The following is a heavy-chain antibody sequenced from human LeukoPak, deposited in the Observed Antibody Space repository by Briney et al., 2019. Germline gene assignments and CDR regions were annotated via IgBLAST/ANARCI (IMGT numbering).Heavy chain of an antibody. CDR3: ARSGSYYYPYFDF. D-gene: IGHD1-26*01. Sequence: GGSLRLSCAASGFTFSTYAMQWVRQAPGKGLEYVSAISNNGGSTYYANSVRGRFTLSRDNSKNTLYLQVGSLRTEDMAVYYCARSGSYYYPYFDFWGQGTLVTVSS. CDR1: GFTFSTYA. CDR2: ISNNGGST. V-gene: IGHV3-64*01. J-gene: IGHJ4*02.